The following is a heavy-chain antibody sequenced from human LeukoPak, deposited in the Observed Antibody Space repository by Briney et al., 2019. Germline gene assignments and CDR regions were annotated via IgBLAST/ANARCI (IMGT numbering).Heavy chain of an antibody. J-gene: IGHJ5*01. Sequence: SETLSLTCTVSGGSVSSGSYYWSWIRQPPGKGLEWIGFIHNSGSTKYNPSLMSRVTISVDTSKNQFSLKLSSVTAAETAVYYRARGGASSIPFGPWGQGTLVTVSS. CDR2: IHNSGST. V-gene: IGHV4-61*01. CDR3: ARGGASSIPFGP. CDR1: GGSVSSGSYY. D-gene: IGHD2-2*01.